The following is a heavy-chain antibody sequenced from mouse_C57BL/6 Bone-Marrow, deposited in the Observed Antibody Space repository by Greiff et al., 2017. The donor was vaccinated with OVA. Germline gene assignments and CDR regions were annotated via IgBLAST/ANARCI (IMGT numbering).Heavy chain of an antibody. CDR3: ARREAWFAY. CDR2: ISGGGGNT. CDR1: GFTFSSYT. Sequence: EVQRVESGGGLVKPGGSLKLSCAASGFTFSSYTMSWVRQTPEKRLEWVATISGGGGNTYYPDSVKGRFTISRDNAKNTLYLQMSSLRSEDTALYYCARREAWFAYWGQGTLVTVSA. V-gene: IGHV5-9*01. J-gene: IGHJ3*01.